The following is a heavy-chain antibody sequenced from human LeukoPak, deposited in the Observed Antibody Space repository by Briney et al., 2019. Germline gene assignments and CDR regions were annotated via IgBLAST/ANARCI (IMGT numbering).Heavy chain of an antibody. CDR1: GYTFTGYY. J-gene: IGHJ6*03. Sequence: ASVKVSCKASGYTFTGYYMHWVRQAPGQGLEWMGWMNPNSGNTGYAQKFQGRVTITRNTSISTAYMELSSLRSEDTAVYYCARADGSGSYYMDVWGKGTTVTVSS. CDR2: MNPNSGNT. CDR3: ARADGSGSYYMDV. V-gene: IGHV1-8*03. D-gene: IGHD3-10*01.